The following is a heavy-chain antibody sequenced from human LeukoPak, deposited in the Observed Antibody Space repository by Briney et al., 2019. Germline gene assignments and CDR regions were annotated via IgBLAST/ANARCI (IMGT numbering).Heavy chain of an antibody. CDR1: GYSFTSYW. D-gene: IGHD3-3*01. Sequence: GESLKISCKGSGYSFTSYWIGWVRQMPGKGLEWMGIIYPGDSDTRYSPSFQGQVTISADKSISTAYLQWSSLKASDTAMYYCARGPCDFWSGYYRFDYWGQGTLVTVSS. CDR2: IYPGDSDT. CDR3: ARGPCDFWSGYYRFDY. V-gene: IGHV5-51*01. J-gene: IGHJ4*02.